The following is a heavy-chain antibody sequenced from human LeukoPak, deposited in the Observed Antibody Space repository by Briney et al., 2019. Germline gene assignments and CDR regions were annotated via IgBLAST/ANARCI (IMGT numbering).Heavy chain of an antibody. Sequence: PGGSLRLSCAASGFAFPGYWMVWVRQAPGKGLEWVASLGKDGSEKAYADSVKDRFTISRDNARNSLYLQMNSLGVEDTAVYYCTSDFVWLQLQFWGQGAMVTVSS. J-gene: IGHJ4*02. CDR1: GFAFPGYW. D-gene: IGHD5-24*01. CDR3: TSDFVWLQLQF. V-gene: IGHV3-7*01. CDR2: LGKDGSEK.